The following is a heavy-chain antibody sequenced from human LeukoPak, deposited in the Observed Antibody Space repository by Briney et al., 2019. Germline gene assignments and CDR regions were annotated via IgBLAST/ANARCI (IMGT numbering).Heavy chain of an antibody. Sequence: PSETLSLTCAVYGGSFSGYYWSWIRQPPGKGLEWIGEINHSGSTNYNPSLKSRVTISVDTSKNQFSLKLSSVTAADTAVYYCAGEVRQQLVRFAYFDYWDQGTLVTVSS. D-gene: IGHD6-13*01. CDR1: GGSFSGYY. CDR3: AGEVRQQLVRFAYFDY. J-gene: IGHJ4*02. CDR2: INHSGST. V-gene: IGHV4-34*01.